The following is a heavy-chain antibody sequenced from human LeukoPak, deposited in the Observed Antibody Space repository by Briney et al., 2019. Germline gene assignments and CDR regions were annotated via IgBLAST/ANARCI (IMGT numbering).Heavy chain of an antibody. CDR2: IYYSGST. CDR1: GGSISSYY. V-gene: IGHV4-59*01. J-gene: IGHJ3*02. Sequence: SETLSLTCTVSGGSISSYYWSWIRQPPGKGLEWIGYIYYSGSTNYNPSLKSRVNISVDTSKNQFSLKLSSVTAADTAVYYCARATYYYDSSGYYSRGFLAFDIWGQGTMVTVSS. CDR3: ARATYYYDSSGYYSRGFLAFDI. D-gene: IGHD3-22*01.